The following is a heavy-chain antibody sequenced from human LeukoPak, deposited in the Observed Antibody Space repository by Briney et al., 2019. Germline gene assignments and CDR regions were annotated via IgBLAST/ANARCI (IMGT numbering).Heavy chain of an antibody. V-gene: IGHV1-8*01. CDR1: GYTFTSYD. J-gene: IGHJ4*02. Sequence: GASVKVSCKASGYTFTSYDINWGRQATGHGLEWRGWMNPNSGNTGYAQKFQGRVTMTRNTSISTAYMELSSLRSEDTAVYYRARGPRYYYDSSGYSRSDYWGQGTLVTVSS. D-gene: IGHD3-22*01. CDR2: MNPNSGNT. CDR3: ARGPRYYYDSSGYSRSDY.